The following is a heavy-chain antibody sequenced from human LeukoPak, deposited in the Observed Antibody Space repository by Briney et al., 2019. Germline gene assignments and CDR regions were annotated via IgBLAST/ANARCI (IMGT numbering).Heavy chain of an antibody. J-gene: IGHJ3*02. CDR1: GYSFTSYW. V-gene: IGHV5-51*01. Sequence: GESLKISCKGSGYSFTSYWIGWVRQMPGKGLEWMGIIYPGDSDTRYSPSFQGQVTISADKSISTAYLQWSSLKASDTAMYYCARRTSSSFVENDAFDIWGQGTMVTVSS. CDR3: ARRTSSSFVENDAFDI. D-gene: IGHD6-13*01. CDR2: IYPGDSDT.